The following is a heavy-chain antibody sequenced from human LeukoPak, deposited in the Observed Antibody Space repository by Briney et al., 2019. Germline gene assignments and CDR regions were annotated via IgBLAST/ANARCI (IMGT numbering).Heavy chain of an antibody. CDR1: GFRFSDYT. J-gene: IGHJ5*02. V-gene: IGHV3-23*01. D-gene: IGHD3-16*01. CDR2: IGGRGGST. Sequence: GSLRLSCAASGFRFSDYTMTWVRQAPGKGPEWVSAIGGRGGSTYYADSLGGRFTISRDNSKDMLYLQMNSLKVEDTATYYCGKEGGAWGQGTLVTVSS. CDR3: GKEGGA.